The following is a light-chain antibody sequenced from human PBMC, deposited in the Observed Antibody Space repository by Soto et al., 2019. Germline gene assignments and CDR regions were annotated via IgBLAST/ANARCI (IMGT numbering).Light chain of an antibody. CDR3: QHRSNWPLT. CDR1: QSVRSY. V-gene: IGKV3-11*01. J-gene: IGKJ4*01. CDR2: DAS. Sequence: LTQSPANLSLPPGVRATLSRTPSQSVRSYLAWYQQQPGQAPRLFIYDASNRATGIPARFSGSGSGTEFTLTITSLAQEDFAVYYCQHRSNWPLTFGGGIRVDI.